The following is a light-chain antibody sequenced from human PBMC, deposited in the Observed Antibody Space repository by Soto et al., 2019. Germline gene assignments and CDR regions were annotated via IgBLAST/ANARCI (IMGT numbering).Light chain of an antibody. V-gene: IGLV2-14*01. CDR2: EVS. CDR1: SSDVGGYNY. J-gene: IGLJ2*01. CDR3: SSYTSSSTLV. Sequence: QSALTQTASVSGSPGQSITISCTGSSSDVGGYNYVSWYQQHPGKAPKLMIYEVSNRPSGISNRFSGSKSDNTASLTLSGLQAEDEADYYCSSYTSSSTLVFGGGTKLTVL.